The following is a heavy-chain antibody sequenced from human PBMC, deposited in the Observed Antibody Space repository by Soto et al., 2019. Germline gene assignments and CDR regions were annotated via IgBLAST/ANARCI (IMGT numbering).Heavy chain of an antibody. V-gene: IGHV4-59*01. D-gene: IGHD5-18*01. CDR1: GGSISSYY. CDR3: ARGNVDTAMVNFDY. Sequence: QVQLQESGPGLVKPSETLSLTCTVSGGSISSYYWSWIRQPPGKGLEWIGYIYYSGSTNYNPSLKSRVTISVDTSKNQFSLKLSSVTAADTAVYYCARGNVDTAMVNFDYWGQGTLVTVSS. J-gene: IGHJ4*02. CDR2: IYYSGST.